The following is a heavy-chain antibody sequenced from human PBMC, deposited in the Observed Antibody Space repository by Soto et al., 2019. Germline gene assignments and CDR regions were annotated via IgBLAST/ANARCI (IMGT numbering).Heavy chain of an antibody. V-gene: IGHV5-51*01. CDR1: GYSFTSYW. J-gene: IGHJ6*02. CDR2: IYPGDSDT. D-gene: IGHD5-18*01. Sequence: GESLKISCKGSGYSFTSYWIGWVRQMPWKGLEWMGIIYPGDSDTRYSPSFQGQVTISADKSISTAYLQWSSLKASDTAMYYCARLLQPNYYYYGMDVWGQGTTVSVSS. CDR3: ARLLQPNYYYYGMDV.